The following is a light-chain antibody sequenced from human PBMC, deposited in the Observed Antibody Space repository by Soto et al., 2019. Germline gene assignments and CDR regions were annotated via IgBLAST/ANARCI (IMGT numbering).Light chain of an antibody. CDR2: EVT. CDR1: SSDIGGHNY. V-gene: IGLV2-14*01. CDR3: SSYTTTATLM. Sequence: QSALTQPASVSGSPGQSITISCTGTSSDIGGHNYVSWYQHFPGAAPKLILYEVTQRPSGVSPRFSGSKSGNTASLTISGLQSEDEADYYCSSYTTTATLMFGGGNKLTVL. J-gene: IGLJ3*02.